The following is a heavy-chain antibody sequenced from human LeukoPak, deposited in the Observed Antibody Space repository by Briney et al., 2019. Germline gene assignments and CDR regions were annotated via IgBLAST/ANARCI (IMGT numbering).Heavy chain of an antibody. J-gene: IGHJ5*02. CDR3: ARASGDSSGWYRWFDP. Sequence: KASETLSLTCAVYGGSFSGYYWSWIRQPPRKGLEWIGYIYYSGSTNYNPSLKSRVTISVDTSKNQFSLKLSSVTAADTAVYYCARASGDSSGWYRWFDPWGQGTLVTVSS. V-gene: IGHV4-59*01. CDR2: IYYSGST. D-gene: IGHD6-19*01. CDR1: GGSFSGYY.